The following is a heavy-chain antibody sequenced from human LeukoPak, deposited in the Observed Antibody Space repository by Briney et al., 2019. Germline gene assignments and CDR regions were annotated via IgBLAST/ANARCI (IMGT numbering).Heavy chain of an antibody. CDR3: AIRVGFLWFGEFLMDV. CDR2: ISSSSSYI. J-gene: IGHJ6*02. CDR1: GFTFSSYS. V-gene: IGHV3-21*01. Sequence: GGSLRLSCAASGFTFSSYSMNWVRQAPGKGLEWVSSISSSSSYIYYADSVKGRFTISRDNAKNSLYLQMNSLRAEDTAVYYCAIRVGFLWFGEFLMDVWGQGTTVSVSS. D-gene: IGHD3-10*01.